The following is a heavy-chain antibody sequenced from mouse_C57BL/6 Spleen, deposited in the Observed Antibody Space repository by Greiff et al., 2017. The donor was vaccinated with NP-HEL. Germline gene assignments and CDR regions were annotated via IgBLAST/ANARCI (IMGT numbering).Heavy chain of an antibody. CDR3: ARESITTVVAHFDY. J-gene: IGHJ2*01. CDR1: GYTFTSYW. CDR2: IDPSDSYT. D-gene: IGHD1-1*01. Sequence: QVQLQQSGAELVRPGTSVKLSCKASGYTFTSYWMHWVKQRPGQGLEWIGVIDPSDSYTNYNQKFKGKATLTVDTSSSTASMQLSSLTSEDSAVYYCARESITTVVAHFDYWGQGTTLTVSS. V-gene: IGHV1-59*01.